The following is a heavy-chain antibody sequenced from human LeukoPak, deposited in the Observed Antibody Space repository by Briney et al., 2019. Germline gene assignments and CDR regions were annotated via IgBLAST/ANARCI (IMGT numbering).Heavy chain of an antibody. CDR2: INPNSGGT. CDR1: GYTFTGYY. V-gene: IGHV1-2*02. CDR3: ARDNDILTGDWFDP. J-gene: IGHJ5*02. D-gene: IGHD3-9*01. Sequence: GASVKVSCKASGYTFTGYYMHWVRQAPGQGLEWMGWINPNSGGTNYAQKFQDRVTMTRDTSISTAYMELSRLRSDDTAVYYCARDNDILTGDWFDPWGQGTLVTVSS.